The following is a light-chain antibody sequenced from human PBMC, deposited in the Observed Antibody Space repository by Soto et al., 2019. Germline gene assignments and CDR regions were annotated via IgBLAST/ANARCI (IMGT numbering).Light chain of an antibody. CDR2: DAS. J-gene: IGKJ4*01. CDR3: QQRRNWLT. Sequence: EIVLTQSPATLSLSPGERATLSCRASQSVSSYLAWYQQKPGQAPRLLIYDASNRATGIPARFSGSGSGTDLTLTIRSLEPEDFAVYYCQQRRNWLTFGGGTKVEIK. V-gene: IGKV3-11*01. CDR1: QSVSSY.